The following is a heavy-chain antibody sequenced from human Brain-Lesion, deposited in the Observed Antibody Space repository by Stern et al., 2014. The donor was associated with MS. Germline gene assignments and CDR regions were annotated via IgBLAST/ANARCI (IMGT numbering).Heavy chain of an antibody. CDR3: ARVYNTIYGIVTQRGSGMDV. CDR2: IKEDGTEK. Sequence: EVQLEESGGVLVQPGGSLTISCTAAGFTFGNYWMTWVRQDPGKGLEWGGYIKEDGTEKNYVDSVKGRFTISRDNARNSLYLQMNSLRVEDTALYYCARVYNTIYGIVTQRGSGMDVWGQGTTVIVSS. CDR1: GFTFGNYW. V-gene: IGHV3-7*02. J-gene: IGHJ6*02. D-gene: IGHD3-3*01.